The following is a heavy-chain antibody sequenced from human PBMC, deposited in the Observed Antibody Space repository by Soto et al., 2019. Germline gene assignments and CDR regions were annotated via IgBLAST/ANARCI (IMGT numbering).Heavy chain of an antibody. CDR1: GASISYGGFS. D-gene: IGHD3-3*01. J-gene: IGHJ4*02. V-gene: IGHV4-30-2*06. CDR3: VGGLSEWGRIDF. Sequence: SETLSLTCTVFGASISYGGFSWSWIRQSPGKGLEWIGYINHFESTYFHPSFKSRLSMSIDRSRNMFSLNLSSVTAADMAVYYCVGGLSEWGRIDFWGQGTLVTVSS. CDR2: INHFEST.